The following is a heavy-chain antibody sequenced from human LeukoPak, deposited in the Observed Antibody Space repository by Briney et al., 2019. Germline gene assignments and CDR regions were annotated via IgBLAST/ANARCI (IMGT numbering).Heavy chain of an antibody. J-gene: IGHJ5*02. CDR2: MNPNSGNT. CDR1: GYTCTSYD. D-gene: IGHD6-13*01. V-gene: IGHV1-8*03. Sequence: ASVKVSCKASGYTCTSYDINWVRQATGQALEWMGWMNPNSGNTGYAQRFQGRATITRNTSISTAYVELSSLRSEDTAVYYCARSPANRGAARASGRLVNWFDPWGQGTLVTVSS. CDR3: ARSPANRGAARASGRLVNWFDP.